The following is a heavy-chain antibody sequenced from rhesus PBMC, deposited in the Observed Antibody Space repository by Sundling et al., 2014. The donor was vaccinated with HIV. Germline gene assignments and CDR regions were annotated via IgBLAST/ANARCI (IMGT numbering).Heavy chain of an antibody. J-gene: IGHJ4*01. CDR3: ARSPLQFRGYFDY. V-gene: IGHV4-106*01. Sequence: QVQLQESGPGLLKPSETLSLTCVVSGGSIGGDYGWGWIRQPPGKELEWIGSIYGSGGNTYYSSSLKSRITISIDTSKNQFSLKLNSVTAADTAVYYCARSPLQFRGYFDYWGQGVLVTVSS. CDR2: IYGSGGNT. D-gene: IGHD3-9*01. CDR1: GGSIGGDYG.